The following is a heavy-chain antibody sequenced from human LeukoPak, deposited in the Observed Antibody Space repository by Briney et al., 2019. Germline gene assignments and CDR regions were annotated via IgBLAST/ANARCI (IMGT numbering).Heavy chain of an antibody. CDR1: GGSFSGYY. CDR2: INHSGST. Sequence: PSETLSLTCAVYGGSFSGYYWSWIRQPPGKGLEWIGEINHSGSTNYNPSLKSRVTISVDTSKNQFSLKLSSVTAADTAVYYRARGGVPTYYDFWSGLRNYFDYWGQGTLVTVSS. V-gene: IGHV4-34*01. D-gene: IGHD3-3*01. CDR3: ARGGVPTYYDFWSGLRNYFDY. J-gene: IGHJ4*02.